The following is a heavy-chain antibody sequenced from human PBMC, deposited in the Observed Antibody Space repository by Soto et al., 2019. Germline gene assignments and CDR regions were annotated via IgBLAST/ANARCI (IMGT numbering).Heavy chain of an antibody. Sequence: QVQLQESGPGLVKPSQTLSLTCTVSGGSISSGGYYWSWIRQHPGKGLEWIGYIYYSGSTYYNPSLTSRVTISVDTSKNPFSLKLSSVTAADTAVYYCARDPRDSFYWYFDLWGRGTLVTVSS. CDR2: IYYSGST. CDR1: GGSISSGGYY. CDR3: ARDPRDSFYWYFDL. J-gene: IGHJ2*01. V-gene: IGHV4-31*03. D-gene: IGHD2-15*01.